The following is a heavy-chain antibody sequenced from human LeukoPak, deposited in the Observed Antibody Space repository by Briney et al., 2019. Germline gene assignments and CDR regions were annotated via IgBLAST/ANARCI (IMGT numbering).Heavy chain of an antibody. CDR1: GGSISSSSYY. V-gene: IGHV4-39*07. CDR2: IYYSGSS. D-gene: IGHD5-18*01. CDR3: ARDRPNSYGSRWFDP. Sequence: SETLSLTCTVSGGSISSSSYYWGWIRQPPGKGLEWIGSIYYSGSSYSNPSLKSRVNISVDTSKNQFSLKLSSVTAADTAVYYCARDRPNSYGSRWFDPWGQGTLVTVSS. J-gene: IGHJ5*02.